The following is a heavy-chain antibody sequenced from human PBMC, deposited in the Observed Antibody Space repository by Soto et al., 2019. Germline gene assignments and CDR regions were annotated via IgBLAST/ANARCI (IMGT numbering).Heavy chain of an antibody. D-gene: IGHD2-15*01. CDR2: LYYSGNT. Sequence: PSETLSLTCTVSGGSISRSSYSWAWIRQPPGKGLEWIGTLYYSGNTYYNPSLKSRVTISVDTSKNQFSLKLSSVTAADTAVYYCATRQGGSYNWFDPWGQGTLVNV. J-gene: IGHJ5*02. CDR1: GGSISRSSYS. CDR3: ATRQGGSYNWFDP. V-gene: IGHV4-39*01.